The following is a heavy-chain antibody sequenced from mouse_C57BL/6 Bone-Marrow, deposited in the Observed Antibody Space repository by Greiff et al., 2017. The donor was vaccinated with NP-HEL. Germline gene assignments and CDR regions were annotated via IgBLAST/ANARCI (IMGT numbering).Heavy chain of an antibody. CDR1: GYTFTSYL. J-gene: IGHJ2*01. D-gene: IGHD1-1*01. Sequence: QVQLQQSGAELVKPGASVKLSCKASGYTFTSYLMHWVKQRPGRGLEWIGRIDPNSGGTKYNEKFKSKATLTVDKPSSTAYMQLKSLTSEDSAFYYCARYYSGSSSFDYWGQGTTLTVSS. V-gene: IGHV1-72*01. CDR3: ARYYSGSSSFDY. CDR2: IDPNSGGT.